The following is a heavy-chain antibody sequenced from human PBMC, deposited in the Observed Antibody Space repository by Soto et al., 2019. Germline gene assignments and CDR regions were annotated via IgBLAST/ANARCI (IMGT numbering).Heavy chain of an antibody. CDR3: AKDRPRRTSGYFFDY. D-gene: IGHD1-1*01. Sequence: SVKVSCKASGGTFSSYAISWVRQAPGQGLEWMGGIIPIFGTANYAQKFQGRVTITADESTSTAYMELSSLRSEDTAVYYCAKDRPRRTSGYFFDYWGHGTLVTVSS. V-gene: IGHV1-69*13. J-gene: IGHJ4*01. CDR2: IIPIFGTA. CDR1: GGTFSSYA.